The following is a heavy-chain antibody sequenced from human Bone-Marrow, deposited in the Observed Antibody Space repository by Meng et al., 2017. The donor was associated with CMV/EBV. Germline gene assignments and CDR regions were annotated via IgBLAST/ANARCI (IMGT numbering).Heavy chain of an antibody. J-gene: IGHJ6*02. CDR2: INPNSGDT. V-gene: IGHV1-2*02. D-gene: IGHD3-3*01. Sequence: SVKVSCKASGYTFTGYNMHWVRQAPGQGLEWMGWINPNSGDTKYAQKFQGRVTLTSDTSISTAYMELSRLKSDDTAVFFCARLFHTTLGTNYYYGMDVWGQGTTVTVSS. CDR1: GYTFTGYN. CDR3: ARLFHTTLGTNYYYGMDV.